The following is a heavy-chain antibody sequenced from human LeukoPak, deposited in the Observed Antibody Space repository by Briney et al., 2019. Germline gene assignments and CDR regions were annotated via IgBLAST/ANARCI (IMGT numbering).Heavy chain of an antibody. CDR2: INRSGSS. J-gene: IGHJ2*01. CDR1: GGSFSDYY. CDR3: AREYSWLARYFDL. V-gene: IGHV4-34*01. D-gene: IGHD6-19*01. Sequence: PSKTLSLTCAVYGGSFSDYYWSWIRQPPGKGLEWIGEINRSGSSNYNPSLKRRVTISVDTSKNQFSLKLSSVTAADTAVYYCAREYSWLARYFDLWGRGTLVTVSS.